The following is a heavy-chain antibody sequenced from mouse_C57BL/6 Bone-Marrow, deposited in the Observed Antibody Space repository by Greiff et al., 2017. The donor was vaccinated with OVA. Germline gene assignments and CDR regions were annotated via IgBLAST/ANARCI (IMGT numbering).Heavy chain of an antibody. CDR3: ARSRDYYSNYFDY. J-gene: IGHJ2*01. CDR2: IDPSDSET. V-gene: IGHV1-52*01. Sequence: QVQLQQSGAELVRPGSSVKLSCKASGYTFTSYWMHWVKQRPIQGLEWIGNIDPSDSETPYNQKFKDKATLTADKSSSTAYMQLSSLTSEDSAVYYCARSRDYYSNYFDYWGQGTTLTVSS. D-gene: IGHD2-5*01. CDR1: GYTFTSYW.